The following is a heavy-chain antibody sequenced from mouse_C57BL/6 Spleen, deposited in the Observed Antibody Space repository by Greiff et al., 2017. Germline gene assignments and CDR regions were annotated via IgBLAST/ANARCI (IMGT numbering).Heavy chain of an antibody. V-gene: IGHV1-59*01. J-gene: IGHJ2*01. D-gene: IGHD3-2*01. CDR3: AREEDSFDY. Sequence: QVQLQQPGAELVRPGTSVKLSCKASGYTFTSYWMHWVKQRPGQGLEWIGVIDPSDSYTNYNQKFKGKATLTVDKSSSTAYMELRSLTSEDSAVYFCAREEDSFDYWGQGTTLTVSS. CDR1: GYTFTSYW. CDR2: IDPSDSYT.